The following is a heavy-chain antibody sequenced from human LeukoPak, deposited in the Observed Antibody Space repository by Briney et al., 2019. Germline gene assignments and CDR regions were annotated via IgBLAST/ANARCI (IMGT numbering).Heavy chain of an antibody. Sequence: GGSLRLSCAASGFTFSDYYMSWIRQAPGKGLEWVSYISSSGSTIYYADSVKGRFTISRDNAKNTLFLQMNSLRAEDTAVYYCASLQNVPSYYYYVMDVWGQGTTVTVSS. D-gene: IGHD2/OR15-2a*01. CDR2: ISSSGSTI. J-gene: IGHJ6*02. CDR3: ASLQNVPSYYYYVMDV. CDR1: GFTFSDYY. V-gene: IGHV3-11*04.